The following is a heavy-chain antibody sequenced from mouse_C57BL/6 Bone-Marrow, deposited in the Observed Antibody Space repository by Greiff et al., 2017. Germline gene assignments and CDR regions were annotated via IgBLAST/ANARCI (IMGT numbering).Heavy chain of an antibody. CDR3: TTPYDYDDPRGFAY. V-gene: IGHV14-4*01. CDR1: GFNIKDDY. CDR2: IDPENGDT. Sequence: VQLQQSGAELVRPGASVKLSCTASGFNIKDDYMHWVKQRPDQGLEWIGWIDPENGDTEYASKFQGKATITADTYSNTAYLQLSSLTSEDTAVYYCTTPYDYDDPRGFAYWGQGTLVTVSA. J-gene: IGHJ3*01. D-gene: IGHD2-4*01.